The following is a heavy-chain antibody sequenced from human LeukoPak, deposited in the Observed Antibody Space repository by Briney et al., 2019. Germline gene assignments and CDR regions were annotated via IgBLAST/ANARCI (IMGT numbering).Heavy chain of an antibody. CDR1: GFTFSSYE. D-gene: IGHD3-10*01. J-gene: IGHJ4*02. V-gene: IGHV3-48*03. CDR2: ISSSGSTI. Sequence: GGSLRLSCAASGFTFSSYEMNWVRQAPGKGLEWVSYISSSGSTIYYADSVKGRFIISRDNAKNSLYLQMNSLRAEDTAVYYCARAARNYYGSGSYTPHFDYWGQGTLVTVSS. CDR3: ARAARNYYGSGSYTPHFDY.